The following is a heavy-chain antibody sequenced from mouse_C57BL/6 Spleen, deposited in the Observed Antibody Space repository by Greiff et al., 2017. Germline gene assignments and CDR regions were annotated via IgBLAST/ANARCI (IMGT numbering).Heavy chain of an antibody. CDR3: ARVDGYYGYFDV. V-gene: IGHV1-47*01. Sequence: VQLQQSGAELVKPGASVKMSCKASGYTFTTYPIEWMKQNHGKSLEWIGNFHPYNDDTKYNEKFKGKATMTVEKSSSTVYLESSRLTSEDSAVYYCARVDGYYGYFDVWGKGTTVTVSS. D-gene: IGHD2-3*01. CDR2: FHPYNDDT. CDR1: GYTFTTYP. J-gene: IGHJ1*03.